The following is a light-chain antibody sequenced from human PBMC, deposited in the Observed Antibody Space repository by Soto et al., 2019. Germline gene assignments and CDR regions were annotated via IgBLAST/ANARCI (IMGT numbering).Light chain of an antibody. J-gene: IGLJ1*01. V-gene: IGLV1-51*01. CDR2: DDI. CDR3: GSWDSSLTANV. Sequence: QSVLTQPPSVSAAPGQKVTISCSGTTSNVANNFVSWYQQFPGKAPKLLIYDDIRRPSGIPDRFSASKSGTSATLGITGLQTGDEGDYYCGSWDSSLTANVFGTGTKVTVL. CDR1: TSNVANNF.